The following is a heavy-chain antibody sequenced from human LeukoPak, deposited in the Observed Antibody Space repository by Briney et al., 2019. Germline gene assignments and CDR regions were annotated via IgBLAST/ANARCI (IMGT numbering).Heavy chain of an antibody. D-gene: IGHD2-15*01. Sequence: SETVSLTCAVYSEPFSGYYWTWIRQPPGKGLEWIREINHSGSTNYNPSLKSRVTISVDPSKKQFFLKLNSVTAADTAVYYCAREWWSSRWFDPWGQGTVVTVSS. J-gene: IGHJ5*02. CDR3: AREWWSSRWFDP. CDR2: INHSGST. CDR1: SEPFSGYY. V-gene: IGHV4-34*01.